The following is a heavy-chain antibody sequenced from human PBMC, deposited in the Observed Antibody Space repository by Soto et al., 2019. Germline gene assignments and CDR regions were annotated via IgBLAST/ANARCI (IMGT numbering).Heavy chain of an antibody. CDR3: ARSHERQAEYIKH. CDR2: INPNSGGT. CDR1: GYTFTGYY. Sequence: ASVKVSCKASGYTFTGYYMHWVRQAPGQGLEWMGWINPNSGGTNYAQKFQGWVTMTRDTSISTAYMELSRLRSDDTAVYYCARSHERQAEYIKHWGQGTLVTVSS. J-gene: IGHJ1*01. V-gene: IGHV1-2*04.